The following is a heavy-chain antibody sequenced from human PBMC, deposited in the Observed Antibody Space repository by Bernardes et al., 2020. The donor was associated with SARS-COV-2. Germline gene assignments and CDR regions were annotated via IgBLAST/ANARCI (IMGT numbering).Heavy chain of an antibody. CDR3: ARGSGTYSEDFYHYYGLDV. CDR1: GGSFSGYY. J-gene: IGHJ6*02. Sequence: SETLSLTCAVYGGSFSGYYWTWIRQPPGKGLECIGEINHSGSTNYNPSLKSRVTISVDTSKNQVSLKLSSVTAADTAVYYCARGSGTYSEDFYHYYGLDVWGQGTTVIVSS. V-gene: IGHV4-34*01. CDR2: INHSGST. D-gene: IGHD1-26*01.